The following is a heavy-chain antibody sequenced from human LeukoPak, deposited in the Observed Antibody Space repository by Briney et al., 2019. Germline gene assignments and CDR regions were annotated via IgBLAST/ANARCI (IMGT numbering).Heavy chain of an antibody. CDR1: GFTFSSNW. CDR3: VRDLGGRSGH. D-gene: IGHD1-26*01. CDR2: INEDGSTT. V-gene: IGHV3-74*01. J-gene: IGHJ4*02. Sequence: GGSLRLSCAASGFTFSSNWMHWVRQAPGKGLVWVSRINEDGSTTNYADPVKGRSTIFRDNAKNTLYLQMNSLRAEDTAVYYCVRDLGGRSGHWGQGTLVTVSS.